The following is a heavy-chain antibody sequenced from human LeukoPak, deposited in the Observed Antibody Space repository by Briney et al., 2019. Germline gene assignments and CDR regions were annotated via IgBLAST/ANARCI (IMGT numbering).Heavy chain of an antibody. D-gene: IGHD6-19*01. CDR3: ARADSSGWYRS. Sequence: GGSLRLSCAASGFTFSSYSTNWVRQAPGKGLEWVSSISSSSSYIYYADSVKGRFTISRDNAKNSLYLQMNSLRAEDTAVYYCARADSSGWYRSWGQGTLVTVSS. CDR1: GFTFSSYS. J-gene: IGHJ4*02. CDR2: ISSSSSYI. V-gene: IGHV3-21*01.